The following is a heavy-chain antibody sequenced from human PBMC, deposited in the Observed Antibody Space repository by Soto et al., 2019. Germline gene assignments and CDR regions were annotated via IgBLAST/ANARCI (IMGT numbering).Heavy chain of an antibody. Sequence: GGSLRLSCAASGFTFSSYTMNWVRQAPGKGLEWVSGVSGRGADKFYADSVKGRFTISRDNSKNTLYLQMNSLRAEDTAVYYCAEGIPRPIAAPGYWGQGTLVTVSS. V-gene: IGHV3-23*01. CDR1: GFTFSSYT. J-gene: IGHJ4*02. CDR2: VSGRGADK. CDR3: AEGIPRPIAAPGY. D-gene: IGHD6-13*01.